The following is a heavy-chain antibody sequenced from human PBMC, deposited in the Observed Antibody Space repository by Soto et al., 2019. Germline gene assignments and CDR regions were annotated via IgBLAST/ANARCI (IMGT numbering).Heavy chain of an antibody. CDR2: ITGKSDSI. Sequence: GGSLRLSCVASIFPLSDYYMALIRQAPGEGLEWLSYITGKSDSIHYADSVMGRFIISRDNAKNSLYLQMNSLRVDDTAVYYCARDFRNKGMDVWGQGTTVTVSS. CDR3: ARDFRNKGMDV. V-gene: IGHV3-11*01. CDR1: IFPLSDYY. J-gene: IGHJ6*02.